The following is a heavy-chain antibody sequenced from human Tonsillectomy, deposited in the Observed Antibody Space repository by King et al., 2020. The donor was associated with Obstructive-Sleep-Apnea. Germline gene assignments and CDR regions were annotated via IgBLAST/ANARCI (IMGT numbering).Heavy chain of an antibody. J-gene: IGHJ4*02. V-gene: IGHV1-8*01. CDR2: MNPNSGNT. D-gene: IGHD3-16*01. CDR3: AIWGEEYDWVGV. CDR1: GYTFTYYD. Sequence: QLVQSGAEVKKPGASVKVSCKASGYTFTYYDINWVRQATGQGLEWMGWMNPNSGNTGYAQKFQGRVTMARNTSIGTTYMERSSLRSEDTAIYYCAIWGEEYDWVGVWGQGTLVTVSS.